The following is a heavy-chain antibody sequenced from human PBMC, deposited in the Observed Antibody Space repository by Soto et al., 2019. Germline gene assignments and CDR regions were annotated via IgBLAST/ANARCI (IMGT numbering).Heavy chain of an antibody. D-gene: IGHD2-2*01. CDR1: GFTLRSYG. J-gene: IGHJ4*02. CDR3: AKDPGYPRDHCHC. Sequence: AGGSLRLSCSASGFTLRSYGMSWVRQAPGKGLEWVSAVSPNGQGIYYADSVRGRFTISRDISKNTVFLHMDSLSAEDTAVYYCAKDPGYPRDHCHCWGQGTLGTVS. CDR2: VSPNGQGI. V-gene: IGHV3-23*01.